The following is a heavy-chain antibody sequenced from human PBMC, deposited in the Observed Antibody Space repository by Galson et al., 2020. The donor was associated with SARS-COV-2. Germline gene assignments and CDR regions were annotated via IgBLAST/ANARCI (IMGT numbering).Heavy chain of an antibody. CDR1: GFTFSGYA. Sequence: GGSLRLSCAASGFTFSGYAMHWVRQAPGKGLEWVAVISYDGTNKYYADSVKGRFTISRDNSKNTLYLQMNSLRAEDTAVYYCARDPAFGLSTDFYGSGRNDAFDIWGQGTMVTVSS. J-gene: IGHJ3*02. V-gene: IGHV3-30*14. D-gene: IGHD3-10*01. CDR3: ARDPAFGLSTDFYGSGRNDAFDI. CDR2: ISYDGTNK.